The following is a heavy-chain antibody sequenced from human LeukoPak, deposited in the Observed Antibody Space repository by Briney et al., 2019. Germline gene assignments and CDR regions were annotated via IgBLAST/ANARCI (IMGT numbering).Heavy chain of an antibody. Sequence: GASVKVSCKASGYTFTSYGISWVRQAPGQGLEWMGWISAYNGNTNYAQKLQGRVTMTTDTSTSTAYMELRSLRSDDTAVYYCARSPRITMVRGVIGDDYWGQGTLVTVSS. J-gene: IGHJ4*02. V-gene: IGHV1-18*01. D-gene: IGHD3-10*01. CDR2: ISAYNGNT. CDR3: ARSPRITMVRGVIGDDY. CDR1: GYTFTSYG.